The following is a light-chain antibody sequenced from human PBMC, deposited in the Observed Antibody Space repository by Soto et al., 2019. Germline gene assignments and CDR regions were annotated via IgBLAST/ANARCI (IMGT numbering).Light chain of an antibody. V-gene: IGKV1-27*01. CDR3: QRYNNGPPVT. J-gene: IGKJ3*01. Sequence: DIQMTQSPSSLSASVGDRVTITCRASQDINNYLAWYQQKPGKPPKLLIFAASTLQAGVPSRFSGGGSGTDFTLTINSLQHEDVATYYCQRYNNGPPVTFGPGTKV. CDR2: AAS. CDR1: QDINNY.